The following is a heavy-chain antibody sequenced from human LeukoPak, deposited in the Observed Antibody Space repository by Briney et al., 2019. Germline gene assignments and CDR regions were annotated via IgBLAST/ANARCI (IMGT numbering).Heavy chain of an antibody. CDR1: GFTFSSYA. J-gene: IGHJ4*02. Sequence: GGSLRLSCAASGFTFSSYAMHWVRQAPGKGLEWVAVISYDGSNKYYADSVKGRFTISRDNSKNTLYLQMNSLRAEDTAVYYCARAKGIARYYFDYWGQGTLVTVSS. D-gene: IGHD6-13*01. CDR2: ISYDGSNK. CDR3: ARAKGIARYYFDY. V-gene: IGHV3-30-3*01.